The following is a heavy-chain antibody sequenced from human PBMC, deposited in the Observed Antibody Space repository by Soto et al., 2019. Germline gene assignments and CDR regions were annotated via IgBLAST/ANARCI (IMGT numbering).Heavy chain of an antibody. CDR2: ISGSGDST. D-gene: IGHD4-17*01. Sequence: EVQLLESGGGLVQPGGSLRLSCAASGFTFSSYVMSWVRQAPGKGLEWVSAISGSGDSTYYADSVKGRFTISRDNSKNTLSLQINSLGAEDTAVYYCAKANYGDPPNPFDYWGQGTLVTVSS. V-gene: IGHV3-23*01. CDR3: AKANYGDPPNPFDY. J-gene: IGHJ4*02. CDR1: GFTFSSYV.